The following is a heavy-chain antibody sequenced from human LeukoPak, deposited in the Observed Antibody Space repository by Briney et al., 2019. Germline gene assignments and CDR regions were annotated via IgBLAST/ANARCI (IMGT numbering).Heavy chain of an antibody. D-gene: IGHD6-19*01. J-gene: IGHJ4*02. CDR1: GFSFTNAG. CDR3: VNEQSSGWYRVADY. Sequence: PGGSLRLSCAASGFSFTNAGMHWVRQAPGKGLEWVAVITYDGSEIHYGDSVWGRFTISRDISTNKLFLQMNSLRLEDTARYYCVNEQSSGWYRVADYWGQGTLVTVSS. V-gene: IGHV3-30*18. CDR2: ITYDGSEI.